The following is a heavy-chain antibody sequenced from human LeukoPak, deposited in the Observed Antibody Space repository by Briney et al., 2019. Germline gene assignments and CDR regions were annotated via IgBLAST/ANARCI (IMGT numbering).Heavy chain of an antibody. CDR1: GFTFSSYS. Sequence: PGGSLRLSCAASGFTFSSYSMNWVRQAPGKGLEWVSSISSSSSYIYYADSVKGRFTISRDNAKNSLYLQMNSLRAEDTAVYYCAGDPGYDYVWGSYRIDAFDIWGQGTMVTVSS. J-gene: IGHJ3*02. D-gene: IGHD3-16*02. V-gene: IGHV3-21*01. CDR2: ISSSSSYI. CDR3: AGDPGYDYVWGSYRIDAFDI.